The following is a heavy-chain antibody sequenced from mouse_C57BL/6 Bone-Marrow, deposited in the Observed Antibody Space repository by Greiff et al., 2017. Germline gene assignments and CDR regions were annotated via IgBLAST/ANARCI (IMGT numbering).Heavy chain of an antibody. CDR1: GYTFTSYW. V-gene: IGHV1-69*01. J-gene: IGHJ4*01. Sequence: QVQLQQPGAELVMPGASVKLSCKASGYTFTSYWMPWVKQRPGQGLEWIGEIDPSDSYTNYNQKFKGKSTLTVDKSSSTAYMQLSSLTSEDSAVYYCARLLLRGYYAMDYWGQGTSVTVAS. CDR2: IDPSDSYT. D-gene: IGHD1-1*01. CDR3: ARLLLRGYYAMDY.